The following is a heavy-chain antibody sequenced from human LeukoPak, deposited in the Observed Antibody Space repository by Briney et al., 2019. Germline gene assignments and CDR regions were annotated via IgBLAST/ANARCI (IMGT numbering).Heavy chain of an antibody. CDR1: GFTFSSYA. CDR2: ISGSGGST. CDR3: AKSKLRFLEWYPPVDV. Sequence: GGSLRLSCAASGFTFSSYAMSWVRQAPGKGLEWVSAISGSGGSTYYADSVKGRFTISRDNSKNTLYLQMNSLRAEDTAVYYCAKSKLRFLEWYPPVDVRGQGTTVTVSS. V-gene: IGHV3-23*01. J-gene: IGHJ6*02. D-gene: IGHD3-3*01.